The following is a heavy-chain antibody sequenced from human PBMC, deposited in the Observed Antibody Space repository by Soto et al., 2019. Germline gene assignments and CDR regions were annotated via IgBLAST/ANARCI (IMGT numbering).Heavy chain of an antibody. D-gene: IGHD4-17*01. CDR1: DGAITSPAHY. J-gene: IGHJ4*02. V-gene: IGHV4-31*03. Sequence: QVQLQESGPGLVKPSQTLSLTCTVSDGAITSPAHYWSWIRQLPGKGLEWIAYIFYSGTTYYSPSLQSRSTISIDTSKNQFSLKLSSVTAADTAVYYCARVQTTVTTYFFDYCGQGTLVTVYS. CDR3: ARVQTTVTTYFFDY. CDR2: IFYSGTT.